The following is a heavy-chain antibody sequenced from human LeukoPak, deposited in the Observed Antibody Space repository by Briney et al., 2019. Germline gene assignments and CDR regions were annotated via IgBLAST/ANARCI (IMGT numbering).Heavy chain of an antibody. CDR1: GVSISRGSHY. J-gene: IGHJ4*02. CDR3: ARDSSGWYDI. CDR2: IYYSGST. V-gene: IGHV4-39*07. D-gene: IGHD6-19*01. Sequence: PSETLSLTCTVSGVSISRGSHYWSWIRQPAGKGLEWIGSIYYSGSTYYNPSLKSRVTISVDTSKNQFSLKLSSVTAADTAVYYCARDSSGWYDIWGQGTLVTVSS.